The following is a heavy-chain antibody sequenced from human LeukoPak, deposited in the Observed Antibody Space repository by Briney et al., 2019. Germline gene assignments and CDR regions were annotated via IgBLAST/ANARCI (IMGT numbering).Heavy chain of an antibody. Sequence: ASVKVSCKASGYTFTSYQMHWVRQAPGQGLEWMGWINPNSGGTNYAQKFQGRVTMTRDTSISTAYMELSRLRSDDTAVYYCAMVVPAAMGAFDYWGQGTLVTVSS. CDR2: INPNSGGT. J-gene: IGHJ4*02. V-gene: IGHV1-2*02. CDR1: GYTFTSYQ. D-gene: IGHD2-2*01. CDR3: AMVVPAAMGAFDY.